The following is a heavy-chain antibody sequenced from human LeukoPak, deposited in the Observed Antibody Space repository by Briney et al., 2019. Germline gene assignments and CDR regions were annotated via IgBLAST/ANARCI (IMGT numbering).Heavy chain of an antibody. CDR3: ARVSWFPGTSYYYMDV. V-gene: IGHV4-61*01. J-gene: IGHJ6*03. CDR2: ISDSGTT. Sequence: PSETLSLTCTVSGGSISSSSYYWSWIRQPPGKGLEWFGYISDSGTTNYNPSLKSRVTISVDTSKNQFSLKLSSVTAADTAVYYCARVSWFPGTSYYYMDVWGKGTTVTVSS. CDR1: GGSISSSSYY. D-gene: IGHD1-1*01.